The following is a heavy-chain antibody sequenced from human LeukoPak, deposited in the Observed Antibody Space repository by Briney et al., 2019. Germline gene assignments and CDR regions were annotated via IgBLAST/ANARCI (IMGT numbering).Heavy chain of an antibody. Sequence: GGTLRLFCTASGYTFSNYWMHWVRQVPGKGLVWVSRINTGGSSTTYADSVKGRFTISRDNAKNTLYLQMNSLRVEDTAVYYCARSNQADDYWGQGTLVTVSS. CDR3: ARSNQADDY. D-gene: IGHD4-11*01. V-gene: IGHV3-74*01. CDR1: GYTFSNYW. CDR2: INTGGSST. J-gene: IGHJ4*02.